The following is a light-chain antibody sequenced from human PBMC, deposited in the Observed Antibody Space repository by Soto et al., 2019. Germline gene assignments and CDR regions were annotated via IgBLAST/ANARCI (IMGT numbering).Light chain of an antibody. CDR3: SSYTTSNTRQIV. J-gene: IGLJ1*01. CDR1: SSDVGGYNY. CDR2: DVS. V-gene: IGLV2-14*03. Sequence: QSVLTQPASVSGSPGQSITISCTGTSSDVGGYNYVSWYQHHPGKAPKLMIYDVSNQPSGISNRFSGSKSGNTASLTISGLQPEDEGDYYCSSYTTSNTRQIVFGTVTKVTVL.